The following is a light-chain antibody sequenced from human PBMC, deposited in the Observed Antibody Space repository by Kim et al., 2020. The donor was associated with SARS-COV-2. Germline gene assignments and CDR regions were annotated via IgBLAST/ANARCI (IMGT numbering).Light chain of an antibody. Sequence: AWRQTVSITCQGDSIESYYASWYQQKPGRAPVIVIYGKNNRPSGIPDRFSGSSSGNTASLTITGAQAEDEADYYCNSRDSSGNHWVFGGGTKLTVL. V-gene: IGLV3-19*01. CDR2: GKN. J-gene: IGLJ3*02. CDR3: NSRDSSGNHWV. CDR1: SIESYY.